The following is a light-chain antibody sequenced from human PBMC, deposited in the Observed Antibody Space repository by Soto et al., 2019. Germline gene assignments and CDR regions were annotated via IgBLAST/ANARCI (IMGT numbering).Light chain of an antibody. Sequence: EIVLTQSAGTLSLSPGERATLSCRASQTVSGSYLAWFQQKPGQAPRLLIYAASTRAAGVPDRYSGSGSGTDFSLTINRLEPEDFAVYYRQHDCSSAWTFGQGTKVEIK. CDR1: QTVSGSY. V-gene: IGKV3-20*01. CDR2: AAS. CDR3: QHDCSSAWT. J-gene: IGKJ1*01.